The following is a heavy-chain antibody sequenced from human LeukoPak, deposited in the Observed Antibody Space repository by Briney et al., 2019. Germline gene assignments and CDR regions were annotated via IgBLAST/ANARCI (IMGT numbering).Heavy chain of an antibody. CDR2: IYYSGST. CDR1: GGSISSSNYY. CDR3: ARGGLSGWSTGDAFDI. Sequence: PSETLSLTCTVSGGSISSSNYYWVWIRQPPGKGLEWVGSIYYSGSTYYNPSLKSRVTISVDTSKNQFSLKLSSVTAADTAVYYCARGGLSGWSTGDAFDIWGQGTMVTVSS. J-gene: IGHJ3*02. V-gene: IGHV4-39*01. D-gene: IGHD6-19*01.